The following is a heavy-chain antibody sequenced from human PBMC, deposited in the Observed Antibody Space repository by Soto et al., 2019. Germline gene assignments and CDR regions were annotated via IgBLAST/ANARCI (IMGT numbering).Heavy chain of an antibody. J-gene: IGHJ4*02. V-gene: IGHV1-18*01. CDR3: ARGRLGGDYDS. CDR2: ISTSNGYT. D-gene: IGHD3-16*01. Sequence: QVQLVQSGAEVKKPGASVKVSCKASGYTFTSYDISWVRQAPGQGLEWMGWISTSNGYTNYAQKVQGRVTMTTDTSTSTAYMELRCLRSDDTAVYYCARGRLGGDYDSWGQGTLVTVSS. CDR1: GYTFTSYD.